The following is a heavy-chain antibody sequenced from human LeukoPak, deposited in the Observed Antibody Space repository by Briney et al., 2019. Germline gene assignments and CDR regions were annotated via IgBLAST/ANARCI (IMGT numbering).Heavy chain of an antibody. Sequence: ASVKVSCRASGGTFSSYAISWVRQAPGQGLEWMGRIIPILGIANYAQKFQGRVTITADKSTSTAYMELSSLRSEDTAVYYCASRTIFGVVTNYYYYGMDVWGQGTTVTVSS. D-gene: IGHD3-3*01. CDR2: IIPILGIA. J-gene: IGHJ6*02. CDR1: GGTFSSYA. V-gene: IGHV1-69*04. CDR3: ASRTIFGVVTNYYYYGMDV.